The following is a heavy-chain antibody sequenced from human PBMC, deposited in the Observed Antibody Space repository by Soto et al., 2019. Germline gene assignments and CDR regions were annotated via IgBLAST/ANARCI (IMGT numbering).Heavy chain of an antibody. V-gene: IGHV3-33*06. CDR2: IWYDGSNK. J-gene: IGHJ6*02. CDR3: AKERFVDFWSGPRHYGMDV. D-gene: IGHD3-3*01. CDR1: GFTFSSYG. Sequence: GGSLRLSCAAYGFTFSSYGMHWVRQAPGKGLEWIAVIWYDGSNKHYADSVNGRFTISRVYSKNTLFLQMNSLRSVYTAVYYCAKERFVDFWSGPRHYGMDVWGQGT.